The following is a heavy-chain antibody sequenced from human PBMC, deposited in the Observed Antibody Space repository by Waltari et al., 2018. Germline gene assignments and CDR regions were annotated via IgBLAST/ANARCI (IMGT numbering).Heavy chain of an antibody. Sequence: EVQLVESGGGLVQPGGSLRLSCEASGLPFSDDWVGWVRQAPGKGLEWVAKIKQDGSETFYVESVKGRFTISRDNAKNLLYLQMNSLRVEDTAVYFCAMTGRLGTGLPWDWGQGTLVTVSS. CDR3: AMTGRLGTGLPWD. CDR2: IKQDGSET. CDR1: GLPFSDDW. J-gene: IGHJ4*02. V-gene: IGHV3-7*01. D-gene: IGHD3-9*01.